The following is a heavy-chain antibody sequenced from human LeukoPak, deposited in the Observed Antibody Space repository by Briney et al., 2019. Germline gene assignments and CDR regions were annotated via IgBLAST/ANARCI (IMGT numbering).Heavy chain of an antibody. CDR1: GGTFSSYA. CDR2: IIPILGIA. J-gene: IGHJ4*02. CDR3: ARQKGGQPYYFDY. Sequence: GASVKVSCKASGGTFSSYAISWVRQAPGQGLEWMGRIIPILGIANYAQKFQGRVTITADKSTSTAYMELSSLRSEDTAVYYCARQKGGQPYYFDYWGQGTLVTVSS. V-gene: IGHV1-69*04. D-gene: IGHD1-14*01.